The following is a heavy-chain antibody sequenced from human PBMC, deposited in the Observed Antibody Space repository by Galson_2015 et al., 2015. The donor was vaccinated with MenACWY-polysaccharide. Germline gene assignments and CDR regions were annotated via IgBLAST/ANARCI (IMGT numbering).Heavy chain of an antibody. J-gene: IGHJ4*02. CDR1: GFTFTSYG. CDR2: ISGYNGNK. D-gene: IGHD6-19*01. V-gene: IGHV1-18*01. Sequence: SLRVSCKASGFTFTSYGISWVRQAPGQGLEWLGWISGYNGNKNYAQKLQGRVTMTTDTSTSTAYMELRILRADDTAVYYCSRALGHITVAGIFFDSWGQGTLVTVTS. CDR3: SRALGHITVAGIFFDS.